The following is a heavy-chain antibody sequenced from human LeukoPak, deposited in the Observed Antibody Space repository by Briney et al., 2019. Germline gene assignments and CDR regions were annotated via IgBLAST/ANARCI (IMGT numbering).Heavy chain of an antibody. J-gene: IGHJ4*02. CDR2: IRWDSGSV. CDR3: AKEGPLSYYFDY. Sequence: GGSLRLSCAATGFNFDDYAMPWVRQAPGKGLEWVSSIRWDSGSVAYADSVRGRFTISRDNAKNSLYLQMNSLRPEDTAFYYCAKEGPLSYYFDYWGQGTLVTVSS. V-gene: IGHV3-9*01. CDR1: GFNFDDYA.